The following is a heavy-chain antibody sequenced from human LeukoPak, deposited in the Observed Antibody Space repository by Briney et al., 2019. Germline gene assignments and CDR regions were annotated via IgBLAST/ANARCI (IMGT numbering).Heavy chain of an antibody. CDR3: ARRYSGYYSMDV. D-gene: IGHD4-11*01. V-gene: IGHV4-59*08. Sequence: PSETLSLTCTVSGGSISSYYWSWIRQPPGKGLEWIGYIYYSGSTNYNPSLKSRVTISVDTSKNQFSLKLSSVTAADTAVYYCARRYSGYYSMDVWGQGTTVTVSS. CDR2: IYYSGST. J-gene: IGHJ6*02. CDR1: GGSISSYY.